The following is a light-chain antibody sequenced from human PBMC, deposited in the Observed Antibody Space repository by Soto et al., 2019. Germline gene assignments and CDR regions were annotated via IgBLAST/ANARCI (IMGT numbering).Light chain of an antibody. CDR2: RNN. CDR3: AVWDASLSGHV. CDR1: SSNIGGYD. Sequence: QSVLTQPPSASGTPGQTVTISCSGSSSNIGGYDVHWYQHLPGTAPKVLIHRNNQRPSGVPDRFSGSKSGTSASLTSSGLRSEDEADYYCAVWDASLSGHVFGTGTKLTVL. J-gene: IGLJ1*01. V-gene: IGLV1-47*01.